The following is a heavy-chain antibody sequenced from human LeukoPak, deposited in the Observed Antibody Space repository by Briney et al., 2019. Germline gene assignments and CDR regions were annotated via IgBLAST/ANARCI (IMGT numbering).Heavy chain of an antibody. J-gene: IGHJ4*02. CDR1: GFTFSSYV. CDR2: ISYDGSNE. CDR3: ASGYYDSSGYYYGGDY. V-gene: IGHV3-30*04. Sequence: GGSLRLSCAASGFTFSSYVMHWVRQAPGKGLEWVAIISYDGSNEYYADSVKGRFTISRDNSKNTLYLQMNSLRAEDTAVYYCASGYYDSSGYYYGGDYWGQGTLVTVSS. D-gene: IGHD3-22*01.